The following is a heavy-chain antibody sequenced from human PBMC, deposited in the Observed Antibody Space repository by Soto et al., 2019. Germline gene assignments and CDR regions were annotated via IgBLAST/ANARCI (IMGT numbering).Heavy chain of an antibody. V-gene: IGHV4-34*01. D-gene: IGHD3-10*01. CDR3: ASDFGELLPANWLDP. J-gene: IGHJ5*02. CDR2: INHSGST. Sequence: SETLSLTCAVYGGSFSGYYWSWIRQRPGKGLEWIGEINHSGSTNYNPSLTSRVTISVDTSKNQFSLKLSSVTAADTAVYYCASDFGELLPANWLDPWGQGTLVTVSS. CDR1: GGSFSGYY.